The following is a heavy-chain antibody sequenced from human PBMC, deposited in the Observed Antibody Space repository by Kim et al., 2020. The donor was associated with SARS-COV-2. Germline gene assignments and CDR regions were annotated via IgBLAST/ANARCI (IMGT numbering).Heavy chain of an antibody. V-gene: IGHV3-74*01. Sequence: ADSVKGPITSCRDNAKKTLYLQMNSLRAEDTAIYYCARSIVGPSTDYWGQGTLVTVSS. CDR3: ARSIVGPSTDY. J-gene: IGHJ4*02. D-gene: IGHD1-26*01.